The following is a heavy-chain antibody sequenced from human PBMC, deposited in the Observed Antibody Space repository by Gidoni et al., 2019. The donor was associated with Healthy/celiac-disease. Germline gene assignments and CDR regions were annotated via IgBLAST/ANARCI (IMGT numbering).Heavy chain of an antibody. Sequence: EVQLVESGGGVVRPGGSLRLSCAASGFTFDDYGMSWVRQAPGKGLGWVSGINWNGGSTGYADSVKGRFTISRDNAKNSLYLQMNSLRAEDTALYYCARHNYYDSSGYYPALGVWGQGTMVTVSS. J-gene: IGHJ3*01. CDR1: GFTFDDYG. CDR3: ARHNYYDSSGYYPALGV. V-gene: IGHV3-20*04. CDR2: INWNGGST. D-gene: IGHD3-22*01.